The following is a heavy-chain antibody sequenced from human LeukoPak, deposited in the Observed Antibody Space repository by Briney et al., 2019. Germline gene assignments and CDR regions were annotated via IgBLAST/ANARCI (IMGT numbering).Heavy chain of an antibody. Sequence: GGSPRLSCAASGFTFSSYAMSWVRQAPGTGLEWVSAISGSGGSTYYADSVKGRFTISRDNSKNTLYLQMNSLRAEDTAVYYCAKDRGIPIPKIPWGQGTLVTVSS. CDR1: GFTFSSYA. V-gene: IGHV3-23*01. CDR2: ISGSGGST. CDR3: AKDRGIPIPKIP. D-gene: IGHD1-14*01. J-gene: IGHJ5*02.